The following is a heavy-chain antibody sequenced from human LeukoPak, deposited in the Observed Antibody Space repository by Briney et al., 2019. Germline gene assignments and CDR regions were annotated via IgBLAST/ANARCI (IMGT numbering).Heavy chain of an antibody. Sequence: GGSLRLSCATSGFTFSSYAMSWVRQAPGKGLEWVSAVSGSGGSTNYADSVKGWFTISRDNSKNTLYLQMNSLRADDTAVYYCAGSWSGYCDYWGQGALVTVSS. V-gene: IGHV3-23*01. J-gene: IGHJ4*02. D-gene: IGHD3-3*01. CDR2: VSGSGGST. CDR1: GFTFSSYA. CDR3: AGSWSGYCDY.